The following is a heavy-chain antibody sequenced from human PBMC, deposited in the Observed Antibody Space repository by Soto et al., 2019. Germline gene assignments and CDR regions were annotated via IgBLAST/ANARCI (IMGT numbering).Heavy chain of an antibody. D-gene: IGHD5-12*01. J-gene: IGHJ5*02. CDR1: GGSMSPYY. CDR3: ARAGVATIYPGNNWFDP. CDR2: VYYSGYT. V-gene: IGHV4-59*08. Sequence: NPSETLSLTCTVSGGSMSPYYWSWIRQAPGVGLEWIAYVYYSGYTHYNPSLKSRVTISVDTSKNQFSLNLSSVTAADTAMYYCARAGVATIYPGNNWFDPWGQGTLVTVSS.